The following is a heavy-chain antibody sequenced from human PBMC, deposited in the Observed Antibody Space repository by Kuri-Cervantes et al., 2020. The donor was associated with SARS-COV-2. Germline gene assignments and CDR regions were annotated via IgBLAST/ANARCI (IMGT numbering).Heavy chain of an antibody. J-gene: IGHJ3*02. CDR3: ARFLGGDGAFDI. CDR1: GGSISSSSYY. Sequence: SETLSLTCTVSGGSISSSSYYWSWIRQPPGKGLEWIGYIYYSGSTNYNPSLKSRVTISVDTSKNQFSLKLSSVTAADTAVYYCARFLGGDGAFDIWGQGTMVTVSS. D-gene: IGHD3-16*01. V-gene: IGHV4-61*01. CDR2: IYYSGST.